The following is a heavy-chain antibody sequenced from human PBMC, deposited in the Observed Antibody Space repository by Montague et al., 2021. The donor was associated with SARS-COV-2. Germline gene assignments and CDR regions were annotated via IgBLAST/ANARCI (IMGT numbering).Heavy chain of an antibody. Sequence: SETLSLTCTVSGVSVSNRYTHWSWIRQSPGKGLEWIGHIDYGGSPNYSPSLHSRVTISLDTSKNQLSLRLNSATAADTAVNYCATYWQGGSGRGSWGQGTLVTVSS. V-gene: IGHV4-61*01. J-gene: IGHJ5*02. CDR2: IDYGGSP. CDR1: GVSVSNRYTH. D-gene: IGHD3-10*01. CDR3: ATYWQGGSGRGS.